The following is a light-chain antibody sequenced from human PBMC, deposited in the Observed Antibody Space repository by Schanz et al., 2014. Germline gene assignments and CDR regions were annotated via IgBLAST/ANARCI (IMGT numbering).Light chain of an antibody. J-gene: IGKJ5*01. Sequence: EIVLTQSPGTLSLSPGETATLSCRASHFVSSTLAWYQQKPGQAPRLLIYGASTRATGIPARFSGSGSETEFTLTISSLQSEDFAVYYCQHYNNWPLTFGQGTRVEIK. V-gene: IGKV3-15*01. CDR2: GAS. CDR3: QHYNNWPLT. CDR1: HFVSST.